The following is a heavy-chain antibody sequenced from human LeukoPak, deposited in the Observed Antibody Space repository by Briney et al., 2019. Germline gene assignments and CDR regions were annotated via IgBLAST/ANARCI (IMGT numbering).Heavy chain of an antibody. Sequence: GGSLRLSCAASGFTFSSYSMNWVRQAPGKGLEWVSSISSSSSYIYYADSVKGRFTISRDNAKNSLYLQMNSLRAEDTAVYYCARDNSGIAAAGNYYYYYYMDVWGKGTTVTISS. CDR2: ISSSSSYI. D-gene: IGHD6-13*01. J-gene: IGHJ6*03. CDR1: GFTFSSYS. CDR3: ARDNSGIAAAGNYYYYYYMDV. V-gene: IGHV3-21*01.